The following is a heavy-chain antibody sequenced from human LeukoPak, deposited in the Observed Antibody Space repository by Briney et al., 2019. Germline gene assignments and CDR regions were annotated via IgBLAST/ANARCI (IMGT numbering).Heavy chain of an antibody. CDR1: GGSFSGYY. Sequence: SETLSLACAVYGGSFSGYYWSWIRQPPGKGLEWIGEINHSGSTNYNPSLKSRVTISVDTSKNQFSLKLSSVTAADTAVYYCARVWYKEADYWGQGTLVTVSS. CDR2: INHSGST. D-gene: IGHD1-1*01. V-gene: IGHV4-34*01. CDR3: ARVWYKEADY. J-gene: IGHJ4*02.